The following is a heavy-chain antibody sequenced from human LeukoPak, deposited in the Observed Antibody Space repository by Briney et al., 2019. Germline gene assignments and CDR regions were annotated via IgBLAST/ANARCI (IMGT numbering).Heavy chain of an antibody. D-gene: IGHD4-23*01. V-gene: IGHV3-53*01. Sequence: PGGSLRLSCAASGFTFSSYSMNWVRQAPGKGLEWVSVIYSGGSTYYADSVKGRFTISRDNSKNTLYLQMNSLRAEDTAVYYCAKDRGVTPVYFDYWGQGTLVTVPS. CDR3: AKDRGVTPVYFDY. CDR2: IYSGGST. CDR1: GFTFSSYS. J-gene: IGHJ4*02.